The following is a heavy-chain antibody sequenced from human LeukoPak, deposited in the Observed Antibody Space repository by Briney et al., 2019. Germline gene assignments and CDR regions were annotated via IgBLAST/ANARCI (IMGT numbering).Heavy chain of an antibody. CDR1: GYSISSGYY. D-gene: IGHD6-13*01. V-gene: IGHV4-38-2*02. CDR2: IYHSGST. J-gene: IGHJ5*02. Sequence: SETLSLTCTVSGYSISSGYYWGWIRQPPGKGLEWIGSIYHSGSTYYNPSLKSRVTISVDTSKNQFSLKLSSVTAADTAVYYCARVPIGAAGKNWFDPWGQGTLVTVSS. CDR3: ARVPIGAAGKNWFDP.